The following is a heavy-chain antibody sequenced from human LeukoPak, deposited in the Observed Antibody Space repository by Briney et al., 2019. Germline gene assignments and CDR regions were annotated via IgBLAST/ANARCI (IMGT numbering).Heavy chain of an antibody. CDR2: IDRDGSRI. CDR1: GFTFSSYW. Sequence: GGSLRLSCAVSGFTFSSYWMHWVRQAPGKGLVWVSRIDRDGSRINYADSVKGRFTISRDNGKNTLFLQMNSLRAEDAAVYYCARSSGSYYFDYWGQGTLVTVSS. CDR3: ARSSGSYYFDY. D-gene: IGHD1-26*01. V-gene: IGHV3-74*01. J-gene: IGHJ4*02.